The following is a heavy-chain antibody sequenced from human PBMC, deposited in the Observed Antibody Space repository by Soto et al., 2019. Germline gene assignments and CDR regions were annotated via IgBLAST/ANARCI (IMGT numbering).Heavy chain of an antibody. J-gene: IGHJ4*02. CDR3: PRGRAVYSSGTFGHVPFAY. Sequence: QVQLVQSGAEVKKPGSSVKASCNASGDTFNNFAIDWVRQAPGQGLEWMGGIISVFGSTNYAQKFQGRFTITADESTSTVYVELRNLRSAATAVYYCPRGRAVYSSGTFGHVPFAYWDQGTLVTVSS. CDR2: IISVFGST. D-gene: IGHD3-3*02. V-gene: IGHV1-69*01. CDR1: GDTFNNFA.